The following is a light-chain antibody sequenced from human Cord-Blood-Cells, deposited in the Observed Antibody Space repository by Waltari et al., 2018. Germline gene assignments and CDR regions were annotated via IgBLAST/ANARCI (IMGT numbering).Light chain of an antibody. V-gene: IGLV2-14*01. CDR2: DVS. CDR3: SSYTSSSTLV. CDR1: SSDVGGYNY. Sequence: QSALTQPASVSGSPGQSITIPCTGTSSDVGGYNYLSWYQQHPGNAPKLMIYDVSNRPSGVSNRFSGSKSGNTASLTISGLQAEDEADYYCSSYTSSSTLVFGGGTKLTVL. J-gene: IGLJ2*01.